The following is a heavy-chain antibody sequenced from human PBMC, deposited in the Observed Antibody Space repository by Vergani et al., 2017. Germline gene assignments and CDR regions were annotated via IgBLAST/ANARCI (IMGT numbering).Heavy chain of an antibody. CDR1: GGSISSYY. V-gene: IGHV4-59*01. CDR3: ARGKVWFGELSPNFDY. D-gene: IGHD3-10*01. J-gene: IGHJ4*02. CDR2: IYYSGST. Sequence: QVQLQESGPGLVKPSETLSLTCTVSGGSISSYYWSWIRQPPGKGLEWIGYIYYSGSTNYNPSLKSRVTISVDTSKNQFSLKLSSVTAADTAVYYCARGKVWFGELSPNFDYWGQGTLVTVSS.